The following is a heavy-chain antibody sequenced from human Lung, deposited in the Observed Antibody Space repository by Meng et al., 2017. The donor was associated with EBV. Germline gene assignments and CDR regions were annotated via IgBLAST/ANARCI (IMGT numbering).Heavy chain of an antibody. Sequence: QVTLTESGPSREKHTHALEVTCTFSGYSFSTNGVGVGRIGQSPGKALEWFAVINCDNANRYRPSLKNRIMISNNTTKTQVVLTMTNMDAVDAAKYYCARGRVGGRVWDEGEFDYWGQGTLVTVSS. CDR2: INCDNAN. CDR1: GYSFSTNGVG. D-gene: IGHD3-16*01. J-gene: IGHJ4*02. V-gene: IGHV2-5*02. CDR3: ARGRVGGRVWDEGEFDY.